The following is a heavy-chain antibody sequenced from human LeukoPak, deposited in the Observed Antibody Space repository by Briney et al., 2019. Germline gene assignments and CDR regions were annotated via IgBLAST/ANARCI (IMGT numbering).Heavy chain of an antibody. D-gene: IGHD6-19*01. J-gene: IGHJ4*02. Sequence: PGGSLRLSCAASGFTFSSYGMHWVRQAPGKGLEWMGGFDPEDGETIYAQKFQGRVTMTEDTSTDTAYMELSSLRSEDTAVYYCATGAVAGIQGIDYWGQGTLVTVSS. CDR3: ATGAVAGIQGIDY. V-gene: IGHV1-24*01. CDR1: GFTFSSYG. CDR2: FDPEDGET.